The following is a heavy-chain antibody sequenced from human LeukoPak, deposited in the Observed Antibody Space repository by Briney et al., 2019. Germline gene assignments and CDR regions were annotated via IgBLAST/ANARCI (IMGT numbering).Heavy chain of an antibody. CDR3: ARGRVSSSTWYSTYYYYFYMDV. CDR2: VDHTGST. V-gene: IGHV4-59*01. J-gene: IGHJ6*03. CDR1: GGSITNYY. Sequence: PSETLSLTCTVSGGSITNYYWSWIRQPPGKGLEWIGYVDHTGSTNFNPSLNGRVSIPRDTTNNLFSLRLRSVTAADTAVYFCARGRVSSSTWYSTYYYYFYMDVWGKGTTVTVSS. D-gene: IGHD1-1*01.